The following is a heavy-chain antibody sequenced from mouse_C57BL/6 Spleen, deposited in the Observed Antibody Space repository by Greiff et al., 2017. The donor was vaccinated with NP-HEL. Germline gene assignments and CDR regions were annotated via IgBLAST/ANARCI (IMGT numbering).Heavy chain of an antibody. D-gene: IGHD2-2*01. Sequence: QVQLKESGAELARPGASVKLSCKASGYTFTSYGISWVKQRTGQGLEWIGEIYPRSGNTYYNEKFKGKATLTADKSSSTAYMELRSLTSEDSAVYFCARSGTMVTTGAMDYWGQGTSVTVSS. CDR1: GYTFTSYG. J-gene: IGHJ4*01. V-gene: IGHV1-81*01. CDR2: IYPRSGNT. CDR3: ARSGTMVTTGAMDY.